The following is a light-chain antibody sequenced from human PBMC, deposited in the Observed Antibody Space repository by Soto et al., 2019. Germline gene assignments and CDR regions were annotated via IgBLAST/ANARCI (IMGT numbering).Light chain of an antibody. CDR1: HRVSSY. CDR2: GAS. CDR3: QQYNHWPLT. Sequence: VMTQSPATLSVSPGARATLSCRASHRVSSYLAWYQQRPGQAPRLLIYGASTRATGIPARFSGSSSGTECTITIRSLQSEDGEIYYGQQYNHWPLTFGGGTKVDIK. J-gene: IGKJ4*01. V-gene: IGKV3-15*01.